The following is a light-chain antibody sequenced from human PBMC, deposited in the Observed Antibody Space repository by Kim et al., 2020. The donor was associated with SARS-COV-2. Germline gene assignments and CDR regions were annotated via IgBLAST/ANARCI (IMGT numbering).Light chain of an antibody. Sequence: QSLLTQPPSASGTPGQKVTISCSGSTSNIGRNSVNWYQQLPGTAPKLLIYGNHQRPSGVPDRISASKSDTSVSLAISGLQSEDEADYYCAVWDDSVNGPLFGGGTQLTVL. CDR2: GNH. J-gene: IGLJ3*02. CDR3: AVWDDSVNGPL. V-gene: IGLV1-44*01. CDR1: TSNIGRNS.